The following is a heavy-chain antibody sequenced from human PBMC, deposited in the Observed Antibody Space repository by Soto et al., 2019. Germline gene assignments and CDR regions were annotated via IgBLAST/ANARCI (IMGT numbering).Heavy chain of an antibody. V-gene: IGHV3-23*01. D-gene: IGHD7-27*01. CDR1: GFTFSSYA. CDR2: ISGSGGST. J-gene: IGHJ6*02. Sequence: VGSLRLSCAASGFTFSSYAMSWVRQAPGKGLEWVSAISGSGGSTYYADSVKGRFTISRDNSKNTLYLQMNSLRAEDTAVYYCATNWGHYYYYGMDVWGQGTTVTSP. CDR3: ATNWGHYYYYGMDV.